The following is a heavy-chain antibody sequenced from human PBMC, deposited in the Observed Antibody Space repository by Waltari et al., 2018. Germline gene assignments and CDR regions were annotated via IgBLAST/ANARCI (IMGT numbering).Heavy chain of an antibody. CDR2: IIPVFGTT. D-gene: IGHD5-12*01. Sequence: QVQLVQSGAEVKKPGSSVKVSCKASGGPFSSYAISWVRQAPGQGLEWMGGIIPVFGTTNYAQKFQGRGTITADESTSTAYMERSSLRSEDTAVYYCASGERRDGYNGPGDYWGQGTLVTVSS. J-gene: IGHJ4*02. CDR3: ASGERRDGYNGPGDY. V-gene: IGHV1-69*13. CDR1: GGPFSSYA.